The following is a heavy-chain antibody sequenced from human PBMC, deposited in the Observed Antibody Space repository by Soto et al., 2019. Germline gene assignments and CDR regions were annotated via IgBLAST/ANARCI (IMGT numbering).Heavy chain of an antibody. CDR3: ARDRRSSHWFDP. CDR2: INPNSGGT. V-gene: IGHV1-2*02. D-gene: IGHD2-15*01. Sequence: ASVKVSCKASGYTFTGYYMHWVRQAPGQGLEWMGWINPNSGGTNYAQKFQGRVTVTRDTSISTAYMELSRLRSDDTAVYYCARDRRSSHWFDPWGQGTLVTVSS. CDR1: GYTFTGYY. J-gene: IGHJ5*02.